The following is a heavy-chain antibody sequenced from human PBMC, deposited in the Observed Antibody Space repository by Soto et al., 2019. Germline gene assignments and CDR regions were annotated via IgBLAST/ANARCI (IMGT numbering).Heavy chain of an antibody. D-gene: IGHD6-6*01. V-gene: IGHV1-46*01. J-gene: IGHJ6*02. CDR3: ARGWRGIAARIQENYYYGMDV. Sequence: SGKVCCKASGYPFTGYYMHLVRQAPGQGLEWMGIINPSGGSTSYAQKFQGRVTMTRDTSTSTAYMELRSLRYEDTAVYYCARGWRGIAARIQENYYYGMDVWGQGTTVTVSS. CDR1: GYPFTGYY. CDR2: INPSGGST.